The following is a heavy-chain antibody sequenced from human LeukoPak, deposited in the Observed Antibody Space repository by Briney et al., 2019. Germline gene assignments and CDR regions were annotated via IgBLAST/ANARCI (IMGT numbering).Heavy chain of an antibody. CDR2: IYYSGST. D-gene: IGHD3-22*01. Sequence: SETLSLTCTVSGGSISSSSYYWGWIRQPPGKGLEWIGSIYYSGSTYYNPSLKSRVTISVDTSKNQFSLKLSSVTAADTAVYYCAGHRDSSGYTPFDYWGQGTLVTVSS. V-gene: IGHV4-39*01. CDR1: GGSISSSSYY. J-gene: IGHJ4*02. CDR3: AGHRDSSGYTPFDY.